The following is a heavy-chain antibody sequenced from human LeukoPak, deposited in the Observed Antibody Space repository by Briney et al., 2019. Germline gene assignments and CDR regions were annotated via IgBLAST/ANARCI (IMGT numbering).Heavy chain of an antibody. D-gene: IGHD6-19*01. Sequence: GASVKVSCKASRGTFSSYAISWVRQAPGRGLEWMGIINPSGGSTSYAQKFQGRVTMTTDTSTSTAYMELRSLRSDDTAVYYCAREALYSSGWSTSGPAFDIWGQGTMVTVSS. CDR3: AREALYSSGWSTSGPAFDI. CDR2: INPSGGST. V-gene: IGHV1-46*01. CDR1: RGTFSSYA. J-gene: IGHJ3*02.